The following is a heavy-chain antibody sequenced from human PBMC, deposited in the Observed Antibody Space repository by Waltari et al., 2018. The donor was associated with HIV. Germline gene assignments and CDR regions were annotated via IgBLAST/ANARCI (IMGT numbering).Heavy chain of an antibody. CDR3: ATALDSSSSAGSIDY. V-gene: IGHV1-2*02. CDR2: SNPNSGGT. Sequence: QVQLVQSGAEVKKPGASVKVSCKASGYTFTGYYMHWVRQAPGQGLGWMGWSNPNSGGTNYSQKFQGSVTMTRDTSISTAYMGLSRLRSDDTAVYYCATALDSSSSAGSIDYWGQGTLVTVSS. CDR1: GYTFTGYY. J-gene: IGHJ4*02. D-gene: IGHD6-6*01.